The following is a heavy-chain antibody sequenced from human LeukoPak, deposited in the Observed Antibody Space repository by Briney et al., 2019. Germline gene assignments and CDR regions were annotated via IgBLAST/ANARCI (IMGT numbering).Heavy chain of an antibody. D-gene: IGHD5-12*01. CDR1: GFTISSYF. CDR2: IIGSGGST. Sequence: GGSLRLSCAASGFTISSYFMSWVRQAPGKGLEWVSGIIGSGGSTYYADSVKGRFTISRDNSKNTLYLQVNSLTAEDTAVYYCAKGAYDYIEVAYFDYWGQGTLVTVSS. J-gene: IGHJ4*02. V-gene: IGHV3-23*01. CDR3: AKGAYDYIEVAYFDY.